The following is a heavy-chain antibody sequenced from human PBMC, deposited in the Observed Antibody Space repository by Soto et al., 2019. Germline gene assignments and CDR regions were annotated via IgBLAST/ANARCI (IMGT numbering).Heavy chain of an antibody. V-gene: IGHV3-23*01. Sequence: EVQLLESGGGVVQPGGSLRLSCVGSGFSFRDFAMSWVRQAPGEGLEWVVGISDSGATTYYADSVRGRFTISRDNSRNKVFLQLNYLRAEDTASYYCAREDTGSGALDYWGQGTLVTVSS. CDR2: ISDSGATT. CDR1: GFSFRDFA. J-gene: IGHJ4*02. CDR3: AREDTGSGALDY. D-gene: IGHD6-19*01.